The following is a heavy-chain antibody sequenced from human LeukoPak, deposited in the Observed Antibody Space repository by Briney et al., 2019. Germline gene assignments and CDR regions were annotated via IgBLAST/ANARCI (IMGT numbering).Heavy chain of an antibody. J-gene: IGHJ4*02. CDR3: ARELTLDGGNLNFDY. CDR2: IKQDGSEK. Sequence: PGGSLRLSCAASGFTFSSYWMSWVRQAPGKGLEWVANIKQDGSEKYYVDSVKGRFTISRDNAKNSLYLQMNSLRAEDTAVYYCARELTLDGGNLNFDYWGQGTLVTVSS. D-gene: IGHD4-23*01. CDR1: GFTFSSYW. V-gene: IGHV3-7*01.